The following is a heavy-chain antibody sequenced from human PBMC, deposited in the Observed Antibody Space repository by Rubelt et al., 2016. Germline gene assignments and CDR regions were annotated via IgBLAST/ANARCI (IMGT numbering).Heavy chain of an antibody. D-gene: IGHD2-15*01. CDR3: ARGRAVVVVAAYNWFDP. CDR1: GGSFSGYY. CDR2: INHSGST. J-gene: IGHJ5*02. Sequence: QVQLQQWGAGLLTPSETLSLTCAVYGGSFSGYYWSWIRQPPGKGLEWIGEINHSGSTNYNPSTRGRGTMIGDRSKNRCALRWRSGTAADTAVYYCARGRAVVVVAAYNWFDPWGQGTLVTVSS. V-gene: IGHV4-34*01.